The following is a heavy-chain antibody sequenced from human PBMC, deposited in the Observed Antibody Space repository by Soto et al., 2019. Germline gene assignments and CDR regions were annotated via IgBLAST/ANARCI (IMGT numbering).Heavy chain of an antibody. D-gene: IGHD6-6*01. CDR1: GGCFSIYE. CDR2: INHSGST. CDR3: ARSAYSRSVDY. V-gene: IGHV4-34*01. J-gene: IGHJ4*02. Sequence: SETLSLTCAVYGGCFSIYEWSWIRQPPGKGLEWIGEINHSGSTNYNPSLKSRVTISVDTSKNQFSLKLSSVTAADTAVYYCARSAYSRSVDYRGQGTLVTVSS.